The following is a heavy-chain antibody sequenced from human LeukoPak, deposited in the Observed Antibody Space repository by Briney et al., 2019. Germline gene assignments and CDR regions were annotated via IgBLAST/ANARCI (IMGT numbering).Heavy chain of an antibody. V-gene: IGHV4-38-2*02. J-gene: IGHJ5*02. CDR3: SRLSHVAGAPKVSWFDP. CDR1: AYSISDGWV. CDR2: IYRSGTT. Sequence: PSETLSLTCTVSAYSISDGWVWGMIRQPPEKGLEWIGSIYRSGTTYYNPSLKSRVTMSVDTSNNQFSLKLTSVTAADTAMYYCSRLSHVAGAPKVSWFDPWGQGTLVTVSS. D-gene: IGHD1-26*01.